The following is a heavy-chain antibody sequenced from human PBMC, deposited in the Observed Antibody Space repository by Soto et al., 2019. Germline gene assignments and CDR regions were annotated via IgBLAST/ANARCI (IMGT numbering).Heavy chain of an antibody. CDR1: GFTFSNFA. Sequence: QVQLVESGGGVVQPGRSLRVSCVASGFTFSNFAMYWVRQAPGKGLEWVALISHDGDNQYYADSLKGRFTVSRDISKSTLYLQMTSPRPDDTAIYYCARRIPVSGPYGAFDLWGQGTMVTVSS. CDR2: ISHDGDNQ. D-gene: IGHD6-13*01. CDR3: ARRIPVSGPYGAFDL. J-gene: IGHJ3*01. V-gene: IGHV3-30*03.